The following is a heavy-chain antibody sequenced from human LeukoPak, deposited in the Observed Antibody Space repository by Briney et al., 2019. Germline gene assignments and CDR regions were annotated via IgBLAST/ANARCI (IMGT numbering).Heavy chain of an antibody. CDR1: GFTFSSYA. Sequence: GGSLRLSCAASGFTFSSYAMSWVRQAPGKGLEWVSAISGGGGSTYYADSVKGRFTISRDNSKNTPYLQMNSLRAEDTAVYYCAKEVGWSPYFDYWGQGTLVTVSS. J-gene: IGHJ4*02. D-gene: IGHD6-19*01. V-gene: IGHV3-23*01. CDR3: AKEVGWSPYFDY. CDR2: ISGGGGST.